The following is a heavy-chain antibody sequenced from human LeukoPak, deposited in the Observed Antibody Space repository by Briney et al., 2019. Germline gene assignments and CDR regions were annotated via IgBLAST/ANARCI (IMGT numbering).Heavy chain of an antibody. J-gene: IGHJ3*02. D-gene: IGHD1-26*01. CDR2: FFGSGSS. Sequence: LGTLSLTCTVSRGTPSEYNWSAIRQPPGRGVEWIGWFFGSGSSNYNPSLKSRLTISVDTSKNQFSLKLTSATAADTAVYYCAREKDTGSNHAKIRYDIWGQGTMVTVSS. CDR3: AREKDTGSNHAKIRYDI. V-gene: IGHV4-59*01. CDR1: RGTPSEYN.